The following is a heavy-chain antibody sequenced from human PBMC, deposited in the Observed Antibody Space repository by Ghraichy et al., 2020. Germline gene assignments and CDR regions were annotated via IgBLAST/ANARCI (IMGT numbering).Heavy chain of an antibody. CDR3: ARGGRGAQFYFDY. D-gene: IGHD5-24*01. Sequence: SVKVSCKASGGTFSNYAISWVRQAPGQGLEWMGGIIPIFGTANYGQKFQDRVTITADESTSTAYMELSSLKSEDTAMYYCARGGRGAQFYFDYWGQGTLVTVSS. V-gene: IGHV1-69*13. J-gene: IGHJ4*02. CDR1: GGTFSNYA. CDR2: IIPIFGTA.